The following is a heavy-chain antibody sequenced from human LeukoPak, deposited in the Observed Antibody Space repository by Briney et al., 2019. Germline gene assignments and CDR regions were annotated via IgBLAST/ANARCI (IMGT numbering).Heavy chain of an antibody. CDR2: IWYDESKK. J-gene: IGHJ4*02. V-gene: IGHV3-33*06. CDR1: GYTFSSYG. CDR3: AKDRGGDFDY. Sequence: GGSLRLSCVASGYTFSSYGMHWVRQAPGKGLQWVAVIWYDESKKYYTDSVKGRFTISRDVSKNTLYLQMNSLRAEDTAMYYCAKDRGGDFDYWGQGTLVTVSS. D-gene: IGHD3-16*01.